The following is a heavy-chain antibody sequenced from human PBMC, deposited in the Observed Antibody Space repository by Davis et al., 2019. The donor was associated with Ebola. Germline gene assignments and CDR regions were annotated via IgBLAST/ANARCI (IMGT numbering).Heavy chain of an antibody. CDR1: GFTFSSYS. CDR2: ISGGSNYI. J-gene: IGHJ4*02. V-gene: IGHV3-21*01. Sequence: GESLKISRAASGFTFSSYSMNWVRQAPGKGLEWVSSISGGSNYIYYADSVEGRFTISRDNAKNSLYLQMNSLRAEDTAVYYCARSRVDGYNYAGDYWGQGALVTVSS. CDR3: ARSRVDGYNYAGDY. D-gene: IGHD5-24*01.